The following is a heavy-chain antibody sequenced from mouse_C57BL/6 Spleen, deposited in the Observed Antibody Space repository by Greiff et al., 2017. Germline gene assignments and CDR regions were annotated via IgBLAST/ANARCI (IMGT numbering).Heavy chain of an antibody. Sequence: VQPQQSGPGLVQPSQSLSITCTVSGFSLTSYGVHWVRQSPGKGLEWLGVIWSGGSTDYNAAFISRLSISKDNSKSQVFFKMNSLQADDTAIYYCARPLYYGSGGFAYWGQVTLVTVSA. V-gene: IGHV2-2*01. D-gene: IGHD1-1*01. CDR2: IWSGGST. CDR1: GFSLTSYG. CDR3: ARPLYYGSGGFAY. J-gene: IGHJ3*01.